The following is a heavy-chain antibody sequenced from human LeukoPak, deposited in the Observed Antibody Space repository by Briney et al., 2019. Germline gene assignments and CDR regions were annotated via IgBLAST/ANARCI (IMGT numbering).Heavy chain of an antibody. CDR3: ARKSAVRRTSEFDY. D-gene: IGHD3-10*01. J-gene: IGHJ4*02. V-gene: IGHV1-2*06. Sequence: VASVKVSCEASGYTFTGNYINWVREAPGQGLEWMGRINPNTGGTNYAQEFQGRVTMTSDTSMRTAYMELTSLTSDDTAVYYCARKSAVRRTSEFDYWGQGTLVTVSS. CDR1: GYTFTGNY. CDR2: INPNTGGT.